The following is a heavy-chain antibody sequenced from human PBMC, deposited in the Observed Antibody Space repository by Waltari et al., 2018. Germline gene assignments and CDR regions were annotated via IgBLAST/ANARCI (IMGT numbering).Heavy chain of an antibody. V-gene: IGHV4-34*01. Sequence: QVQLQQWGAGLLKPSETLSLTCAVYGGSFSCYYSTWIRQPTGKGLEWIGEINHSGSTNYHPSLKSRVTISVDTSKNQFSLKLTSVTAADTAVYYCARGQFGAAAGTPFDYWGQGTLVTVSS. D-gene: IGHD6-13*01. CDR2: INHSGST. CDR1: GGSFSCYY. J-gene: IGHJ4*02. CDR3: ARGQFGAAAGTPFDY.